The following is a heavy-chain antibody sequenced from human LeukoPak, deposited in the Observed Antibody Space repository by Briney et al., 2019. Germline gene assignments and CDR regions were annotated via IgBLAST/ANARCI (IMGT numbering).Heavy chain of an antibody. CDR1: GFTFSSYG. CDR2: ISCSGGTT. D-gene: IGHD3-22*01. V-gene: IGHV3-23*01. J-gene: IGHJ4*02. Sequence: GVSLRLSCAASGFTFSSYGMSWVRQAPGKGLDGVSAISCSGGTTYYAASVKGRFTISRDNSKNTLYLQMNSLRAEDTAVYYCARRAGDYSHPYDYWGQGTLVTVSS. CDR3: ARRAGDYSHPYDY.